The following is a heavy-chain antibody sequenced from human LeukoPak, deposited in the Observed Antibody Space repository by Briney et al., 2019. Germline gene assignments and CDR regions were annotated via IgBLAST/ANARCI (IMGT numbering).Heavy chain of an antibody. CDR1: GFTFSSYG. J-gene: IGHJ6*02. CDR2: ISYDGSNK. CDR3: AKRPDGMDV. D-gene: IGHD6-6*01. V-gene: IGHV3-30*18. Sequence: PGRSLRLSCAASGFTFSSYGMHWVRQAPGKGLEWVAVISYDGSNKYYADSVKGRFTISRDNSKNTLYLQMNSLRAEDTAVYYCAKRPDGMDVWGQGTTVTVSS.